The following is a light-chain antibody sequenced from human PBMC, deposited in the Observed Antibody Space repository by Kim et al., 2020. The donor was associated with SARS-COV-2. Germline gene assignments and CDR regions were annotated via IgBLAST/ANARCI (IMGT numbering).Light chain of an antibody. CDR3: QQASSFPLT. Sequence: DIQMTQSPSSVSASVGDRVTITCRASQAISSWLAWYQQKPGNAPNLLIYAASSLQSGVPSRFSGSGSETNFTLTITSLQPEDFATYYCQQASSFPLTFGGGTKVEVK. V-gene: IGKV1-12*01. J-gene: IGKJ4*01. CDR2: AAS. CDR1: QAISSW.